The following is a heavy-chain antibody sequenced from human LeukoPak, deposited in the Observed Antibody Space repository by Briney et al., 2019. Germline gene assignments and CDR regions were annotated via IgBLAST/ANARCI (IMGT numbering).Heavy chain of an antibody. CDR2: IIPILGIA. CDR1: GGTFSSYA. J-gene: IGHJ4*02. Sequence: ASVKVSCKASGGTFSSYAISWVRQAPGQGLEWMGRIIPILGIANYAQKFQGRVTITADKSTSTAYMELSSLRSEDTAVYYCARDRCSGGSCFPIDYWGQGTLVTVSS. V-gene: IGHV1-69*04. CDR3: ARDRCSGGSCFPIDY. D-gene: IGHD2-15*01.